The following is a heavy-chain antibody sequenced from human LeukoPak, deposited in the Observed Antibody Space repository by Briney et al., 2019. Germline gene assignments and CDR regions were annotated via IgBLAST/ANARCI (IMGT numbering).Heavy chain of an antibody. Sequence: SVKVSCKASGGTFSSYAITWVRQAPGQGLEWMGGIIPVFGSPNYAQSFRDRVTITADESTSTAYMELSSLRSEDTAVYYCARDTTLSRVVTSTTTYHYFYYIDVWGKGTTVTVSS. J-gene: IGHJ6*03. CDR3: ARDTTLSRVVTSTTTYHYFYYIDV. CDR1: GGTFSSYA. D-gene: IGHD2-21*02. CDR2: IIPVFGSP. V-gene: IGHV1-69*13.